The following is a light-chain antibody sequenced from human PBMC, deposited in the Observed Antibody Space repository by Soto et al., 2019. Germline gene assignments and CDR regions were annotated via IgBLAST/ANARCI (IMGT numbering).Light chain of an antibody. V-gene: IGKV3-15*01. CDR1: QSVSNN. Sequence: EIVMTQSPATLSVSPGERATLSCRASQSVSNNLAWYQQKPGQAPRLLIYGASTRATGIPARFSGSGSGTEFTLTISSLQSEDFAVYYCQQYKNWLWTFGQGTKVEIK. J-gene: IGKJ1*01. CDR3: QQYKNWLWT. CDR2: GAS.